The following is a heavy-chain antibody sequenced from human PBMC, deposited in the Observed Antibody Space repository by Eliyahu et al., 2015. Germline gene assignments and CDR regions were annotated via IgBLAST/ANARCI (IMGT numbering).Heavy chain of an antibody. J-gene: IGHJ3*02. Sequence: QVQLVQSGAEVKKPGASVKVXXKASGYTFXSXDXNWVRQAXGQGLEWMGWMNXNSGNTGYAQKFQGRVTMTRNTSISTAYMELSSLRSEDTAVYYCAREGYSSSWLHDAFDIWGQGTMVTVSS. CDR2: MNXNSGNT. CDR1: GYTFXSXD. CDR3: AREGYSSSWLHDAFDI. D-gene: IGHD6-13*01. V-gene: IGHV1-8*01.